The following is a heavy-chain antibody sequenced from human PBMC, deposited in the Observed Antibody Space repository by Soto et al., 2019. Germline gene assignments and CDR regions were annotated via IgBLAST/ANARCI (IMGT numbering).Heavy chain of an antibody. V-gene: IGHV4-31*02. CDR1: GGSISSGGYY. CDR3: ARGQKYDFWSGYYLSGMDV. CDR2: IYYSGTT. J-gene: IGHJ6*02. Sequence: SETLSLTCTVSGGSISSGGYYWSWLRQHPGKGLEWLGYIYYSGTTYYNPSLKSRVTMSVDPSKNLFSLNLSSVTAADTAVYYCARGQKYDFWSGYYLSGMDVWGQGTTVTVSS. D-gene: IGHD3-3*01.